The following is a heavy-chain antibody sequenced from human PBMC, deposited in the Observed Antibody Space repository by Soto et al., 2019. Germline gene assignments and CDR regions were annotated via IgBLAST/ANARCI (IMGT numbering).Heavy chain of an antibody. Sequence: QVQLVQSGAEVKKPGSSVKVSCKASGDTLSTHGISWVRQAPGQGLEWMGGTIPIIGTTDYAEKFQGIVTLTADESTTTSYMERSSLRPDDTAVYYWSAGDSSDTGDHWGQGTLVPVSA. CDR1: GDTLSTHG. J-gene: IGHJ4*02. V-gene: IGHV1-69*01. CDR2: TIPIIGTT. CDR3: SAGDSSDTGDH. D-gene: IGHD5-18*01.